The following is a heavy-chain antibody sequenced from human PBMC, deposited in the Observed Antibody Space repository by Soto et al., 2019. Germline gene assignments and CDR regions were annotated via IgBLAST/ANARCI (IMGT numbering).Heavy chain of an antibody. CDR1: GGSFSGYY. J-gene: IGHJ6*02. V-gene: IGHV4-34*01. D-gene: IGHD3-10*01. CDR2: INHSGST. CDR3: ASLYYYGSGSYYTTYYYYYGMDV. Sequence: QVQLQQWGAGLLKPSETLSLTCAVYGGSFSGYYWSWIRQPPGKGLEWMGEINHSGSTNYNPSLKSRVTISVDTSKNQFSLKLSSVTAADTAVYYCASLYYYGSGSYYTTYYYYYGMDVWGQGTTVTVSS.